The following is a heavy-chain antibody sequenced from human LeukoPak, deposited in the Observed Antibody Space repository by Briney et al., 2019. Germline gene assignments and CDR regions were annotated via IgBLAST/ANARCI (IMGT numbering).Heavy chain of an antibody. CDR3: ARVGTAMVKIDY. CDR1: GFTFSDYY. V-gene: IGHV4-59*01. CDR2: IYYSGST. J-gene: IGHJ4*02. Sequence: GSLRLSCAASGFTFSDYYMSWIRQPPGKGLEWIGSIYYSGSTNYNPSLKSRVTISVDTSKNQFSLKLSSVTAADTAVYYCARVGTAMVKIDYWGQGTLVTVSS. D-gene: IGHD5-18*01.